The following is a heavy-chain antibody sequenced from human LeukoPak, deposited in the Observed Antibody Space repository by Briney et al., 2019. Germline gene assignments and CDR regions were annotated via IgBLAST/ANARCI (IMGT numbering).Heavy chain of an antibody. D-gene: IGHD6-19*01. CDR3: ARAGVAVAYFYYFDY. CDR1: GFTFSNYW. CDR2: IKSDGRTT. J-gene: IGHJ4*02. V-gene: IGHV3-74*01. Sequence: PGGSLRLSCAASGFTFSNYWMHWARQAPGKGLVWVSRIKSDGRTTYYADSVKGRFTISRDDAKNTLYLQMNSLRAEDTAVYYCARAGVAVAYFYYFDYWGQGSLVTVSS.